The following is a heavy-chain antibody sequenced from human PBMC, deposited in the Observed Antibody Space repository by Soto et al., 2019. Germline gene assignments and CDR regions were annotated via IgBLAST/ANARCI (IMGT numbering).Heavy chain of an antibody. Sequence: PSETLSLTCAVSGGSIRSNSWWSWVRQPPGKGLEWIGEIFHSGSTNYNPSLKTRVTISVDKSKNQFSLKLSSVTAADTAVYYCARGYYDSSGYPWAFDIWGQGTMVTVSS. J-gene: IGHJ3*02. CDR2: IFHSGST. D-gene: IGHD3-22*01. CDR3: ARGYYDSSGYPWAFDI. V-gene: IGHV4-4*02. CDR1: GGSIRSNSW.